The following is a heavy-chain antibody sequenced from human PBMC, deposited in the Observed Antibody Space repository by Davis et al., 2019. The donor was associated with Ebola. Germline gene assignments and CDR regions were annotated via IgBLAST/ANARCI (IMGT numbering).Heavy chain of an antibody. Sequence: GESLKISCKDSGNSFTSHWIGWVRQMPGKGLEWMGIIYTGDSDTRYSPSFRGQVTISADKSFSTAYLQWSGLKASDTAMYYCARMGKSYYDSLWDYWGQGTLVTVSS. D-gene: IGHD3-10*01. CDR2: IYTGDSDT. CDR3: ARMGKSYYDSLWDY. V-gene: IGHV5-51*01. CDR1: GNSFTSHW. J-gene: IGHJ4*02.